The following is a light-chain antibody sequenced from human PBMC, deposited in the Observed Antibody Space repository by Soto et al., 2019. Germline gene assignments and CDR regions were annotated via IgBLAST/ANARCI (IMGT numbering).Light chain of an antibody. CDR2: IAS. CDR1: QSIDIY. CDR3: QQSYSHPT. Sequence: DFQLTQSPSSLSASIGDRVTITCQASQSIDIYLNWYQQKPGKDPKLLIYIASNLQGGVPSRFSGSGSGTDFTLTISSLQPEDFATYYCQQSYSHPTFGQGTKVDIK. J-gene: IGKJ1*01. V-gene: IGKV1-39*01.